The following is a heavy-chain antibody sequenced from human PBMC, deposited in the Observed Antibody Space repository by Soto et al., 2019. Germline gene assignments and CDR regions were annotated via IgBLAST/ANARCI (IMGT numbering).Heavy chain of an antibody. D-gene: IGHD3-10*01. CDR1: GFTFSSYA. Sequence: GGSLRLSCAASGFTFSSYAMSWVRQAPRTGLEWVSAISGSGGSTYYADSVKGRFTISRDNSKNTLYLQMNSLRAEDTAVYYCAKSTGTMVENFDYWGQGTLVTVSS. J-gene: IGHJ4*02. V-gene: IGHV3-23*01. CDR2: ISGSGGST. CDR3: AKSTGTMVENFDY.